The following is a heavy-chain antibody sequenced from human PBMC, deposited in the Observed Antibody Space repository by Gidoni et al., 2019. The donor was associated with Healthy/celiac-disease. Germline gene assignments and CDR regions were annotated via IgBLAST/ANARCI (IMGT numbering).Heavy chain of an antibody. J-gene: IGHJ4*02. CDR3: ARDRTTVTSNFDY. CDR1: VFPFSSYS. CDR2: ISSSSSYI. D-gene: IGHD4-17*01. V-gene: IGHV3-21*01. Sequence: EVQLVDSGGGLVKPGGSLRLSCAASVFPFSSYSMNWVRQAPGKGREWVSSISSSSSYIYYADSVKGRFTISRDNAKNSLYLQMNSLRAEDTAVYYCARDRTTVTSNFDYWGQGTLVTVSS.